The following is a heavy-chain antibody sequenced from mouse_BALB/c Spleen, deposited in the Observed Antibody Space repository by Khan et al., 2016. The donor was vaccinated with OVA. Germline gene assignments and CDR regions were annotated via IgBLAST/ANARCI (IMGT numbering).Heavy chain of an antibody. J-gene: IGHJ3*01. Sequence: EVELVESGGDLVKPGGSLKLSCAASGFTFSTYGMSWVRQTPDKRLEWVATISSGGHYTYYPDSVKGRFTISRDNAKNSLYLQMTSLKSEDTAIYYCARLAYYYNSEGFAYWGQGILVTVSA. CDR1: GFTFSTYG. V-gene: IGHV5-6*01. CDR2: ISSGGHYT. D-gene: IGHD1-1*01. CDR3: ARLAYYYNSEGFAY.